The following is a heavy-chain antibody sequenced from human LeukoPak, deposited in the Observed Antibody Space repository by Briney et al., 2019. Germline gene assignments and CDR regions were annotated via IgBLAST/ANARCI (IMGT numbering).Heavy chain of an antibody. CDR2: IYCSGST. D-gene: IGHD3-3*01. J-gene: IGHJ3*02. CDR3: ARRSRSVTRENDAFDI. CDR1: GGSISSYY. V-gene: IGHV4-59*08. Sequence: SETLSLTCTVSGGSISSYYWSWIRQPPGKGLEWIGYIYCSGSTNYNPSLKSRVTISVDTSKNQFSLKLSSVTAADTAVYYCARRSRSVTRENDAFDIWGQGTMVTVSS.